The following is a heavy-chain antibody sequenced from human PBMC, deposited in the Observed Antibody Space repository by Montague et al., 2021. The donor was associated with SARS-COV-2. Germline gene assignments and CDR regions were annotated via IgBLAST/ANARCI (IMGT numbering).Heavy chain of an antibody. D-gene: IGHD2-21*02. V-gene: IGHV4-61*02. Sequence: TLSLTCTVSGGSISYGSCCWTWIRQAAGQGWDGNVRIHTSRSYNYTPSRKIRVAISIYTSQDQLSLGFVSVTAADTAVYYCASSHCGGDCYSGQGTLVTVSS. CDR1: GGSISYGSCC. J-gene: IGHJ4*02. CDR2: IHTSRSY. CDR3: ASSHCGGDCY.